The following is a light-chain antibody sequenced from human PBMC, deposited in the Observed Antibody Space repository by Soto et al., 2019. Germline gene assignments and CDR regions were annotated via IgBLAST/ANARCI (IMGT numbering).Light chain of an antibody. CDR2: DVT. J-gene: IGLJ1*01. CDR1: GSDVGGDNY. Sequence: QSVLTQPRSVSGSPGQSVTISCTGTGSDVGGDNYVSWYRQHPGKAPKVMIYDVTKRPSGVPDRFSGSKSGNTASLTISGLQAEDEADYYCCSYAGSDTYVFGTGTKLTVL. V-gene: IGLV2-11*01. CDR3: CSYAGSDTYV.